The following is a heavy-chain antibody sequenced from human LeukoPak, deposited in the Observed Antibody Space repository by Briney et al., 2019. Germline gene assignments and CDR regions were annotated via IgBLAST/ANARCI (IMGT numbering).Heavy chain of an antibody. Sequence: PGGSLRLSCAASGFTFSDYYMSWIRQAPGKGLEWVSYISSSGSTIYYADSVKGRFTISRDNSKNTLYLQMNSLRAEDTAVYYCAKGTDPTLGYCSSTSCLGAFDIWGQGTMVTVSS. CDR3: AKGTDPTLGYCSSTSCLGAFDI. D-gene: IGHD2-2*01. CDR2: ISSSGSTI. CDR1: GFTFSDYY. J-gene: IGHJ3*02. V-gene: IGHV3-11*01.